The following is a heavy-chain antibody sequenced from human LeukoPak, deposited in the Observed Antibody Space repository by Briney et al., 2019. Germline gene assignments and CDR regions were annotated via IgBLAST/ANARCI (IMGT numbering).Heavy chain of an antibody. CDR2: ISSNGGST. V-gene: IGHV3-64D*06. Sequence: GGSLRLSCSASGFTFSSYAMHWVRQAPGKGLEYVSAISSNGGSTYYADSVKGRFTISRDNSKNTLYLQMSSLRAEDTAVYYCVNTYGDYEYYFDYWGQGTLVTVSS. D-gene: IGHD4-17*01. CDR3: VNTYGDYEYYFDY. J-gene: IGHJ4*02. CDR1: GFTFSSYA.